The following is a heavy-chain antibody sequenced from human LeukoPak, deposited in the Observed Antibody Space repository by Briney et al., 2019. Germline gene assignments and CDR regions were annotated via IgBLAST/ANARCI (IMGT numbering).Heavy chain of an antibody. CDR3: ARGSLDL. V-gene: IGHV4-34*01. CDR1: GGSFSGCY. J-gene: IGHJ2*01. Sequence: SETLSLTCAVYGGSFSGCYWSWIRQPPGKGLEWIGEINHSGSTNYNPSLKSRVTISVDTSKNQFSLKLSSVTAADTAVYYCARGSLDLWGRGTLVTVSS. CDR2: INHSGST. D-gene: IGHD3-16*02.